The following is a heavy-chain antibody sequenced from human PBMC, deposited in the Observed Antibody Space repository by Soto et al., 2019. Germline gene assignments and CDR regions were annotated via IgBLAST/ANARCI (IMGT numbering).Heavy chain of an antibody. J-gene: IGHJ4*02. CDR1: CGSISIGDYY. V-gene: IGHV4-30-4*01. Sequence: LSLTCSVSCGSISIGDYYLSWIRHPPGKGLEWIGYIFHSGTTYYNPSLKSRVTISIDTSKKQFSLKLRSVTAADTAVYYCARAYYDVLTGYYVRYFDYWGQGNPVTVSS. D-gene: IGHD3-9*01. CDR3: ARAYYDVLTGYYVRYFDY. CDR2: IFHSGTT.